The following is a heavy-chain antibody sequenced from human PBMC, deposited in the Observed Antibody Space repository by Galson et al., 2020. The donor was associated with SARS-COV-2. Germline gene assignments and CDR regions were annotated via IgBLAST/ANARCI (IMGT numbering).Heavy chain of an antibody. Sequence: GGSLSLSCAASGFTFSTYRMHWVRQAPGKGLEWVAVIWYDGSNKYYADSVKGRFTISRDNSKNTLYLQMNSLRAEDTAVYYCAKDGGYSYGSDYYYYGMDVWGQGTTVTVSS. CDR2: IWYDGSNK. J-gene: IGHJ6*02. CDR1: GFTFSTYR. D-gene: IGHD5-18*01. V-gene: IGHV3-33*06. CDR3: AKDGGYSYGSDYYYYGMDV.